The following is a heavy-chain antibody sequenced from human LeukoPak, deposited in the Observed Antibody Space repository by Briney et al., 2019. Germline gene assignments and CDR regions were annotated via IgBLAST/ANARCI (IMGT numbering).Heavy chain of an antibody. CDR3: ARDAHSSSSLFDY. CDR2: IWYDESNK. V-gene: IGHV3-33*01. Sequence: GGSLRLSCAASGFTFSSYGMHWVRQAPGKGLEWVAVIWYDESNKYYADSVKGRFTISRDNSKNTLYLQMNSLRAEDTAVYYCARDAHSSSSLFDYWGQGTLVTVSS. CDR1: GFTFSSYG. J-gene: IGHJ4*02. D-gene: IGHD6-6*01.